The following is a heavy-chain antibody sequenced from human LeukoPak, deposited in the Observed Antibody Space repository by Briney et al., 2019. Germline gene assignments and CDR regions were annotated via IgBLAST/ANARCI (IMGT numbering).Heavy chain of an antibody. Sequence: PSETLSLTCTVSGGSISGFYWSWIRQPPGKGLEWIGYIYYSGSTNYNPSLKSRVTMSVDTSKNQFSLKVTSVTAADTAVYSCARDRGISGSYYPFDYWGQGTLVTVSS. J-gene: IGHJ4*02. CDR2: IYYSGST. D-gene: IGHD3-10*01. V-gene: IGHV4-59*01. CDR3: ARDRGISGSYYPFDY. CDR1: GGSISGFY.